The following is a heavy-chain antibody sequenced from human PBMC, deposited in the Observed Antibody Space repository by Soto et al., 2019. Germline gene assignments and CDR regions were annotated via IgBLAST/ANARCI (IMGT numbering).Heavy chain of an antibody. CDR2: INAGNGNT. J-gene: IGHJ5*02. V-gene: IGHV1-3*01. D-gene: IGHD2-2*02. CDR1: GYTFTSYA. Sequence: ASVKVSCKASGYTFTSYAMHWVRQAPGQRLEWMGWINAGNGNTKYSQKFQGRVTITRDTSASTAYMELSSLRSEDTAVYYCAKLDCSSTTCYTGGSWFDPWGQGTLVTVSS. CDR3: AKLDCSSTTCYTGGSWFDP.